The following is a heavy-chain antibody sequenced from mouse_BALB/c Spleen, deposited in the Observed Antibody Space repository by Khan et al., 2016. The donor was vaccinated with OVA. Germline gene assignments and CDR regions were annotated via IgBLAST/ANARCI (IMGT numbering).Heavy chain of an antibody. D-gene: IGHD1-1*01. CDR1: GYSITSGYA. V-gene: IGHV3-2*02. Sequence: EVELVESGPGLVKPSQSLSLTCTVTGYSITSGYAWNWIRQFPGNKLEWMGYISYSGVTSYTPSLKSRISITRDTSKNQFFLQFNSVTTEDTATYYCARGNYYGDYFDYWGQGTTLTVSS. CDR3: ARGNYYGDYFDY. CDR2: ISYSGVT. J-gene: IGHJ2*01.